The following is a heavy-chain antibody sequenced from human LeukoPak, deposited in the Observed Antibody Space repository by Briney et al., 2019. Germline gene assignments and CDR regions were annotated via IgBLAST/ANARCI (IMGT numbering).Heavy chain of an antibody. CDR1: GGSISSYY. CDR3: AVGGFGENLNWFDP. V-gene: IGHV4-59*01. D-gene: IGHD3-10*01. CDR2: IYYSGST. Sequence: SETLSLTCTVSGGSISSYYWSWIRQPPGKGLEWIGYIYYSGSTNYNPSLKSRVTISVDTSKNQFSLKLSSVTAADTAVYYCAVGGFGENLNWFDPWGQGTLVTVSS. J-gene: IGHJ5*02.